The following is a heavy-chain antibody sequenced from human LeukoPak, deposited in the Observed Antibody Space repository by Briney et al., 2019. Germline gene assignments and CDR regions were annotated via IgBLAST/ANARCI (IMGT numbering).Heavy chain of an antibody. CDR3: ARHYEFRPDDFWSGYYTGGRGDAFDI. J-gene: IGHJ3*02. D-gene: IGHD3-3*01. Sequence: KPSETLSLTCAVSGYSISSDYYWGWIRQPPGEGLEWIGSIYHSGSTYYNPSLKSRVTISVDTSKNQFSLKLSSVTAADTAVYYGARHYEFRPDDFWSGYYTGGRGDAFDIWGQGTMVTVSS. CDR1: GYSISSDYY. CDR2: IYHSGST. V-gene: IGHV4-38-2*01.